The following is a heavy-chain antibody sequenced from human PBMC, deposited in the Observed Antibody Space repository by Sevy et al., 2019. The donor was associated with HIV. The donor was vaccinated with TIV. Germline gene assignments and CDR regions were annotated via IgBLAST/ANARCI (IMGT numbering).Heavy chain of an antibody. V-gene: IGHV4-59*01. CDR2: IYFTGNT. CDR3: ARDSTPRPRVLDY. J-gene: IGHJ4*02. D-gene: IGHD6-6*01. Sequence: TLSLTCSLSGGSISSYFWTWVRQSPGKGLEWFGNIYFTGNTDYSPSLKSLFSLSLDTSKSQFSLTLSSVTAADTAGYYCARDSTPRPRVLDYWGQGTLVTVSS. CDR1: GGSISSYF.